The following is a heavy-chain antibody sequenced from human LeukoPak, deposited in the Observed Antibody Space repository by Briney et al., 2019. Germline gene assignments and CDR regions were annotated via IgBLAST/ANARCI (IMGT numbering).Heavy chain of an antibody. Sequence: PGGSLRLSCAASGFIFSSYGMHWVRQAPDKGLEWVAFIRYDGSNKYYADSVKGRFTISRDNSKNTLYLQMNSLRAEDTAVYYCTTERQYDFWSGYYTWAFDYWGQGTLVTVSS. CDR2: IRYDGSNK. J-gene: IGHJ4*02. D-gene: IGHD3-3*01. CDR1: GFIFSSYG. V-gene: IGHV3-30*02. CDR3: TTERQYDFWSGYYTWAFDY.